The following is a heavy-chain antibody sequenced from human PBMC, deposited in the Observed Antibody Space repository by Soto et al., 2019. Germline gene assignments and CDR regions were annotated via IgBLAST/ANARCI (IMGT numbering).Heavy chain of an antibody. V-gene: IGHV3-74*01. Sequence: GGSLRLSCAASGFTFRNYWMHWVRQVPGKGLVWVSRVNSEGSGTRYADAVRGRFTISSDKSKNTLYFQLSSLGIEDTAVYYCTSDGRGLGQLYLFAYWGQAVLVTVSS. CDR1: GFTFRNYW. CDR3: TSDGRGLGQLYLFAY. CDR2: VNSEGSGT. J-gene: IGHJ1*01. D-gene: IGHD1-1*01.